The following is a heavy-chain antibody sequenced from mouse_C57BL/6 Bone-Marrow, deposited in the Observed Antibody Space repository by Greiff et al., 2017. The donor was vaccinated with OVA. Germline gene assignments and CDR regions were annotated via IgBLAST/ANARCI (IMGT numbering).Heavy chain of an antibody. J-gene: IGHJ1*03. CDR2: IDPANGNT. CDR3: ARHYYGSSIDWYFDV. V-gene: IGHV14-3*01. D-gene: IGHD1-1*01. Sequence: EVQLQQSVAELVRPGASVKLSCTASGFHIKNTYMHWVKQRPEQGLEWIGRIDPANGNTKYAPKFQGKATITAETSSNTYYLQLSSLTSEDTASDYCARHYYGSSIDWYFDVWGTGTTVTVSS. CDR1: GFHIKNTY.